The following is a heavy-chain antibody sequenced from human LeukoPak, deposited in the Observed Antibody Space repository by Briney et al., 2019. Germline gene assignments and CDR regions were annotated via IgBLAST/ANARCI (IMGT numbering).Heavy chain of an antibody. Sequence: SETLSLTCTGSGGSISGYYWSWIRQPPGKGLEWIGEINHSGSTNYNPSLKSRVTISVDTSKNQFSLKLSSVTAADTAVYYCARGKGTRIAAAGSRNYYYYMDVWGKGTTVTVSS. V-gene: IGHV4-34*01. CDR1: GGSISGYY. D-gene: IGHD6-13*01. CDR2: INHSGST. CDR3: ARGKGTRIAAAGSRNYYYYMDV. J-gene: IGHJ6*03.